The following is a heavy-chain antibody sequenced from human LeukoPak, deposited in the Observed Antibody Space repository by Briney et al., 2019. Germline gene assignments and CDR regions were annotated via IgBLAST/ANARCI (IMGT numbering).Heavy chain of an antibody. CDR2: INPNSGGT. J-gene: IGHJ4*02. D-gene: IGHD3-22*01. Sequence: ASVEVSCKASGYTFTGYYMHWVRQAPGQGLEWMGWINPNSGGTNYAQKFQGRVTMTRDTSISTAYMELSRLRSDDTAVYYCARAKYYYDSSEGDFFDYWGQGTLVTVSS. CDR1: GYTFTGYY. CDR3: ARAKYYYDSSEGDFFDY. V-gene: IGHV1-2*02.